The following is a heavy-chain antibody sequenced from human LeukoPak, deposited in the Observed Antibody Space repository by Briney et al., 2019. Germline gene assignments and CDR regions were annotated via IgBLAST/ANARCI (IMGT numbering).Heavy chain of an antibody. CDR3: ARDGSWADYQFYFYMDV. CDR1: VFTFSYYY. Sequence: GGSLRLSCAASVFTFSYYYMSCIRQAPGKGLEWVSYISSSGSTIYYADSVKGRFTISRDNYKNTLYIEINSLRVEDTAVYYCARDGSWADYQFYFYMDVWGKGTTVTVSS. V-gene: IGHV3-11*01. D-gene: IGHD2-2*01. CDR2: ISSSGSTI. J-gene: IGHJ6*03.